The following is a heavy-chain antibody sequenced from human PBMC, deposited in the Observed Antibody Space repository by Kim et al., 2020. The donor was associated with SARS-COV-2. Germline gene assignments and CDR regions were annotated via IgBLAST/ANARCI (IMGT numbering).Heavy chain of an antibody. CDR1: GASVTYRY. Sequence: SETLSLTCAVSGASVTYRYWSWLRQPPGQGLEWLAYMSYSGGTHYNPSFQSRVSLSVDTSKNLFFLTLNSLTAADTARYYCVRLDYGDYDEAFDIWGQGTMVTVSS. CDR2: MSYSGGT. CDR3: VRLDYGDYDEAFDI. V-gene: IGHV4-59*08. D-gene: IGHD4-17*01. J-gene: IGHJ3*02.